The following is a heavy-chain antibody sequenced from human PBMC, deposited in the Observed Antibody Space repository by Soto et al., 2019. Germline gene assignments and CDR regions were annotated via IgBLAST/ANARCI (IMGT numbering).Heavy chain of an antibody. J-gene: IGHJ6*02. D-gene: IGHD3-10*01. CDR3: AKDRDYYGSSSHGMDV. CDR2: ISYDGSNK. Sequence: PGGSLRLSCAASGFTFSSYGMHWVRQAPGKGLEWVAVISYDGSNKYYADTVKGRFTISRDNSKNTLYLQMNSLRAEDTAVYYCAKDRDYYGSSSHGMDVWGQGTTVTVSS. CDR1: GFTFSSYG. V-gene: IGHV3-30*18.